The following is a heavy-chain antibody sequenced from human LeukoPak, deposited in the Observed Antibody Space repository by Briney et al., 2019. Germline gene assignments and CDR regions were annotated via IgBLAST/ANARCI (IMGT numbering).Heavy chain of an antibody. D-gene: IGHD6-13*01. V-gene: IGHV4-34*01. CDR3: ARRRDSSSWYEEDY. J-gene: IGHJ4*02. CDR2: INHSGST. CDR1: GGSFSGYY. Sequence: SETLSLTCAVYGGSFSGYYWSWIRQPPGKGLEWIGEINHSGSTNYNPSLKSRVTISGDTSKNQLSLKLSSVTAADTAVYYCARRRDSSSWYEEDYWGQGTLVTVSS.